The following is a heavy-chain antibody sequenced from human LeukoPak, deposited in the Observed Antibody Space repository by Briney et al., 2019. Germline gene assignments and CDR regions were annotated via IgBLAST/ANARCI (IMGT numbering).Heavy chain of an antibody. Sequence: SETLSLTCTVSGGSISSSSYYWGCIRQPPGKGLEWIGSIYYSGSTYYNPSLKSRVTISVDTSKNQFSLKLSSVTAADTAVYYCARGLPQVLLWFGELLTPPYYFDYWGQGTLVTVSS. J-gene: IGHJ4*02. D-gene: IGHD3-10*01. CDR1: GGSISSSSYY. CDR2: IYYSGST. V-gene: IGHV4-39*01. CDR3: ARGLPQVLLWFGELLTPPYYFDY.